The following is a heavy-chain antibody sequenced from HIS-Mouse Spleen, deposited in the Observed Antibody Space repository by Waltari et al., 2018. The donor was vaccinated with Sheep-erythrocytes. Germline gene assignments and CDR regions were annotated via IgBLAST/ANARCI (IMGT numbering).Heavy chain of an antibody. D-gene: IGHD3-10*01. CDR1: GGSFSGYY. CDR2: INHSGST. V-gene: IGHV4-34*01. Sequence: QVQLQQWGAGLLKPSETLSLTCAVYGGSFSGYYWSWIRQPPGTGLEWIGEINHSGSTNYNPSLKSRVTISVDTSKNQFSLKLSSVTAADTAVYYCARVRGYYGSGSYYNGFDYWGQGTLVTVSS. J-gene: IGHJ4*02. CDR3: ARVRGYYGSGSYYNGFDY.